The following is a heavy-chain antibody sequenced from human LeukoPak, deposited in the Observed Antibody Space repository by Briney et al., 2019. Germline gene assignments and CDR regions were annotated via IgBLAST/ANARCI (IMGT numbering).Heavy chain of an antibody. CDR1: GFTFSSYA. CDR2: ISGSGGST. J-gene: IGHJ2*01. D-gene: IGHD4-17*01. V-gene: IGHV3-23*01. CDR3: AKAPPGDYPYWYFDL. Sequence: PGGSLRLSCAASGFTFSSYAMSWVRQAPGKGLEWVSAISGSGGSTYYADSVKGRFTVSRDNSKNTLYLQMNSLRAEDTAIYYCAKAPPGDYPYWYFDLWGRGTLVTGSS.